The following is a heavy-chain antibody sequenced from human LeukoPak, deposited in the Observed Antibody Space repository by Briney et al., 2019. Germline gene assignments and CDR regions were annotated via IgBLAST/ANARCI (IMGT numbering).Heavy chain of an antibody. Sequence: PGGSLRLSCAASGFTFSSYGMHWVRQAPGKGLEWVAVISYDGSNKYYADSVKGRFTISRDNSKNTLYLQMNGLRAEDTAVYYCAKEGYTSAYYFDYWGQGTLVTVSS. V-gene: IGHV3-30*18. CDR2: ISYDGSNK. D-gene: IGHD5-18*01. CDR1: GFTFSSYG. J-gene: IGHJ4*02. CDR3: AKEGYTSAYYFDY.